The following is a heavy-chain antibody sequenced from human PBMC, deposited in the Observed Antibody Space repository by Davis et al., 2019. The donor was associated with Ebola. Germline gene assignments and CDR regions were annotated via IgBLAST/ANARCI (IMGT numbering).Heavy chain of an antibody. V-gene: IGHV3-23*01. CDR1: GFTFSNYA. J-gene: IGHJ5*02. Sequence: GESLKISCAASGFTFSNYAMSWVRQAPGKGLEWVSAISGSGGSIYYADSVKGRFTISRDNSKNTLYLQMNSLRAEDTAVYYCAKSSSSWYKFDPWGQGTLVTVSS. D-gene: IGHD6-13*01. CDR3: AKSSSSWYKFDP. CDR2: ISGSGGSI.